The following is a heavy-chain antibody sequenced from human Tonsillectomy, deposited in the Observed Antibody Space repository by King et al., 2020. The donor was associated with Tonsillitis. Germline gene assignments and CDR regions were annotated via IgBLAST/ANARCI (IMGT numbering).Heavy chain of an antibody. CDR1: GGSFSGYY. CDR2: INHSGST. D-gene: IGHD1-1*01. V-gene: IGHV4-34*01. Sequence: VQLQQLGAGLLKPSETLSLTCAVYGGSFSGYYWSWIRQPPGKGLEWIGEINHSGSTNYNPSLKSRVTISVDTSKNQFSLKLSSVTAADTAVYYCARGRWGTFDYWGQGTLVTVSS. J-gene: IGHJ4*02. CDR3: ARGRWGTFDY.